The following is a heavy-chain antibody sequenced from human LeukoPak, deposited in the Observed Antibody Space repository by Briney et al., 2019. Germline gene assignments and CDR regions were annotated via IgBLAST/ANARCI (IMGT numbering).Heavy chain of an antibody. CDR3: ARLRSGSIDD. V-gene: IGHV4-39*01. Sequence: PSETLSLTCTVSGGSVSSITYYWGWTRQPPGKGLEWIGSAYYTGSTYYNPSLKSRVTISVDTFKNQFSLKLSSVTAADTAVYYCARLRSGSIDDWGQGALVTVSS. CDR1: GGSVSSITYY. J-gene: IGHJ4*02. D-gene: IGHD3-22*01. CDR2: AYYTGST.